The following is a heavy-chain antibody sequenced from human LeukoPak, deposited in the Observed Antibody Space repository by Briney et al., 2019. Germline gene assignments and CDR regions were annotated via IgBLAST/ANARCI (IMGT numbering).Heavy chain of an antibody. CDR2: INSDGSST. CDR1: GFTFTNYW. J-gene: IGHJ4*02. CDR3: TRGWQSDC. Sequence: PGGSLRLSCAASGFTFTNYWMHWVRQAPGKGLAWVSRINSDGSSTSYADSVKGRFTISRDNAKNTLYLQMNSLRAEDTAVYYCTRGWQSDCWGQGTLVTVSS. D-gene: IGHD6-13*01. V-gene: IGHV3-74*01.